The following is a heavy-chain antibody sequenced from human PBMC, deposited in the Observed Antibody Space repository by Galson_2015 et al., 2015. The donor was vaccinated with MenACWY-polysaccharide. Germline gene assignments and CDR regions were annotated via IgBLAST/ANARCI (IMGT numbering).Heavy chain of an antibody. CDR3: AREGCRISLHAFDG. CDR2: IKYDGSQK. J-gene: IGHJ1*01. D-gene: IGHD3-16*01. V-gene: IGHV3-33*01. CDR1: GLTFRGSG. Sequence: SLRLSYAASGLTFRGSGMHWVRQAPGKGLEWVSVIKYDGSQKQYIDSVKGRFTISRDNSKNTLYLEMNSLRAEDTALYYCAREGCRISLHAFDGWGQGIIVIVSS.